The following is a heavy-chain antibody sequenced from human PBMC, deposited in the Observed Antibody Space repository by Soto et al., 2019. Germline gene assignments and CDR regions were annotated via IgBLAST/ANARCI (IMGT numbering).Heavy chain of an antibody. J-gene: IGHJ4*02. V-gene: IGHV4-34*01. CDR3: AIGISLIVAVHSDAPDKCDMDS. CDR1: GGSFSGYY. D-gene: IGHD2-15*01. CDR2: INHSGSS. Sequence: PSETLSLTCAVYGGSFSGYYWSWIRQSPGKGLEWIGEINHSGSSISNPSLKSRVTISVDTSKNQFSLKLRSVTAADTAAYYCAIGISLIVAVHSDAPDKCDMDSWSQGTLVTV.